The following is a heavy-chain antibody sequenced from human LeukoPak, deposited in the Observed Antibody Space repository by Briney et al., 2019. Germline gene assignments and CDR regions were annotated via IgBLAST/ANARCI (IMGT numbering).Heavy chain of an antibody. CDR1: GGSITSYY. V-gene: IGHV4-59*08. Sequence: PSETLSLTCTVSGGSITSYYWSWIRQPPGKGLEWIGYIYYSGSTNYNPSLNSRVTISIDTSKNQFSLKLSSVTAADTAVYYCARIEMATTQDYYYMDVWGKGTTVTVSS. CDR2: IYYSGST. J-gene: IGHJ6*03. CDR3: ARIEMATTQDYYYMDV. D-gene: IGHD5-24*01.